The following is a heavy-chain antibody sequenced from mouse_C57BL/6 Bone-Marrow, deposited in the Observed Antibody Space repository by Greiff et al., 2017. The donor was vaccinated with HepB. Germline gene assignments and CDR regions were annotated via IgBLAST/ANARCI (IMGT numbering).Heavy chain of an antibody. CDR2: ISDGGSYT. J-gene: IGHJ4*01. Sequence: DVKLVESGGGLVKPGGSLKLSCAASGFTFSSYAMSWVRQTPEKRLEWVATISDGGSYTYYPDNVKGRFTISRDNAKNNLYLQMSHLKSEDTAMYYGAREAISTAVVGYYAMDYWGQGTSVTVSS. CDR1: GFTFSSYA. CDR3: AREAISTAVVGYYAMDY. V-gene: IGHV5-4*01. D-gene: IGHD1-1*01.